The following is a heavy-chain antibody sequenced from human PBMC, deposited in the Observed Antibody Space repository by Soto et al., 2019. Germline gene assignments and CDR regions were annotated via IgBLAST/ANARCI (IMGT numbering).Heavy chain of an antibody. CDR3: ARGITMIVVVKAPRDAFDI. D-gene: IGHD3-22*01. V-gene: IGHV1-69*02. CDR2: IIPILGIA. CDR1: GGTFSSYT. Sequence: SVKVSCKASGGTFSSYTISWVRQAPGQGLEWMGRIIPILGIANYAQKFQGRVTITADKSTSTAYMELSSLRSEDTAVYYCARGITMIVVVKAPRDAFDIWGQGTMVTVSS. J-gene: IGHJ3*02.